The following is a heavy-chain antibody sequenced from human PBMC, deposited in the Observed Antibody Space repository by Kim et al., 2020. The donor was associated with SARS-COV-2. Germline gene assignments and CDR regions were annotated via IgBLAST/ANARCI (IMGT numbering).Heavy chain of an antibody. D-gene: IGHD2-21*01. CDR3: TTDYERIGGLCDGETCYPASL. CDR2: IRSKADGRTA. Sequence: GGSLRLSCAASGFTFTKVWLSWVRQAPGKGLEWVGRIRSKADGRTADYAAPVKGRFTISRDDSKNTLYLQMNGLRAEDTAFYHCTTDYERIGGLCDGETCYPASLWGQGTLVTVSS. CDR1: GFTFTKVW. J-gene: IGHJ4*02. V-gene: IGHV3-15*01.